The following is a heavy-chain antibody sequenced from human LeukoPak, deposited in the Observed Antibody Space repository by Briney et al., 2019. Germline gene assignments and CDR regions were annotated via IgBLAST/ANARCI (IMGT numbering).Heavy chain of an antibody. J-gene: IGHJ3*02. CDR2: ISGSGGST. CDR1: GFTFSSYG. Sequence: PGGSLRLSCAASGFTFSSYGMSWVRQAPGKGLEWVSAISGSGGSTYYADSVKGRFTISRDDSKNTLYLQMNSLRAEDTAVYYCAKEPQQWLANDAFDIWGQGTMVTVSS. V-gene: IGHV3-23*01. CDR3: AKEPQQWLANDAFDI. D-gene: IGHD6-19*01.